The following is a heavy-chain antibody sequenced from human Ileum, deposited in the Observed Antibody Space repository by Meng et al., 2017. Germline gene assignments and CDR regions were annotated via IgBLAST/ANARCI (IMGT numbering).Heavy chain of an antibody. Sequence: SETLSLTCTVSGYSISSGYYWGWSRQPPGKGLEWIGSIYHSGSTYYNPSLKSRVTISVDTSKNQFSLKLNSVTAADTAVYYCARWLQTPYYFDYWGQGTLVTVSS. D-gene: IGHD5-24*01. CDR3: ARWLQTPYYFDY. CDR1: GYSISSGYY. CDR2: IYHSGST. J-gene: IGHJ4*02. V-gene: IGHV4-38-2*02.